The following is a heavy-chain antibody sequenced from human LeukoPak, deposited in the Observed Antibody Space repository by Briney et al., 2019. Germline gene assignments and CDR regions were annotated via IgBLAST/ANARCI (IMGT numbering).Heavy chain of an antibody. J-gene: IGHJ4*02. V-gene: IGHV3-23*01. D-gene: IGHD6-6*01. CDR3: AKDYVAARLGGYYFDY. Sequence: GGSLRLFCAASGFTFSSYTMSWVRQAPGKGLEWVSAISGSGGSTYYADSVKGRFTISRGNSKNTLYLQMNSLRAEDTAVYYCAKDYVAARLGGYYFDYWGQGTLVTVSS. CDR1: GFTFSSYT. CDR2: ISGSGGST.